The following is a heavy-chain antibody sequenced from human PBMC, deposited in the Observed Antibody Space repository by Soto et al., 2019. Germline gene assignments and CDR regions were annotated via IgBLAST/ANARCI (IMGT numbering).Heavy chain of an antibody. CDR3: ARRGDALGSYFDV. CDR1: GFTFSNYD. D-gene: IGHD3-10*01. V-gene: IGHV3-23*01. CDR2: IRDTGGST. J-gene: IGHJ4*02. Sequence: PGGSLRLSRAAAGFTFSNYDISWVRQAPGKGLEWVSAIRDTGGSTYSADSVKGRFTISRDNSKNTLYLQMNSLRVEDTAIYYCARRGDALGSYFDVWGQGTLVPVSS.